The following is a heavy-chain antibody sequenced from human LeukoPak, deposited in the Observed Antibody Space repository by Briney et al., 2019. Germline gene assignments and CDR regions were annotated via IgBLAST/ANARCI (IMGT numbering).Heavy chain of an antibody. J-gene: IGHJ4*02. CDR2: IGTLGDT. CDR3: ARIGAPGHCGGDCYSGDY. D-gene: IGHD2-21*02. Sequence: PGGSLRLSCVASGFTFSNYDMHWVRQAAGKGLEWVSAIGTLGDTHYLDSVKGRFVISREDAKNTLYLQINSLRAGDTAVYYCARIGAPGHCGGDCYSGDYWGQGTLVTVSS. V-gene: IGHV3-13*01. CDR1: GFTFSNYD.